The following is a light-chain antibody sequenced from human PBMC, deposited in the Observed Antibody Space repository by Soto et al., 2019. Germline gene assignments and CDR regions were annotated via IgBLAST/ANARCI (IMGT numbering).Light chain of an antibody. J-gene: IGKJ2*01. V-gene: IGKV1-5*01. CDR3: QQYESFSPYT. CDR2: DAS. Sequence: DIQMTQSPSTLSAFVGDRVTITCRASRSVSSSLAWYQQKPGKAPKLLIYDASTLESGVPSRFSGSGYGTEFTLTINSLQPGDFATYYCQQYESFSPYTFGQGTRLEIK. CDR1: RSVSSS.